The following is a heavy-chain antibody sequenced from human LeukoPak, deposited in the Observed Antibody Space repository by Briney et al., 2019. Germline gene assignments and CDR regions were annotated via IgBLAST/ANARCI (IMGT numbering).Heavy chain of an antibody. D-gene: IGHD2-2*01. Sequence: PAGGSLRLSCAASGFTFKNYAMNWVRQPPGKGLEWVSGINWNGGSTGYADSVKGRFTISRDNAKNSLYLQMNSLRAEDTALYHCARCIGTSCRPGGMDVWGQGTTVTVSS. CDR2: INWNGGST. V-gene: IGHV3-20*01. J-gene: IGHJ6*02. CDR3: ARCIGTSCRPGGMDV. CDR1: GFTFKNYA.